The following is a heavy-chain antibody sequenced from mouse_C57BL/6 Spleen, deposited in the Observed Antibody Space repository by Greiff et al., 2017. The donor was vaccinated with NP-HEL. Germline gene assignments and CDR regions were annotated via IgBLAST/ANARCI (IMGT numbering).Heavy chain of an antibody. CDR3: ARQEVYYGSGYDAMDY. CDR2: IAPSDSYT. D-gene: IGHD1-1*01. Sequence: QVQLQQPGAELVRPGTSVKLSCKASGYTFTSYWMHWVKQRPGQGLEWIGVIAPSDSYTNYNQKFKGKATLTVDTSSSTAYLQLSSLTSEDSAVYYWARQEVYYGSGYDAMDYWGQGTSVTVSS. V-gene: IGHV1-59*01. J-gene: IGHJ4*01. CDR1: GYTFTSYW.